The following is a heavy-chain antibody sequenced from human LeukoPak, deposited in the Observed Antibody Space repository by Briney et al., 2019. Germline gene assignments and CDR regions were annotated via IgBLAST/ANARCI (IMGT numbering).Heavy chain of an antibody. D-gene: IGHD5-12*01. CDR1: GGSISSSSYY. Sequence: SETLSLTCTVSGGSISSSSYYWGWIRQPPGKGLEWIGSIYYSGSTYYNPSLKSRVTISVDTSKNQFSLKLSSVAAADTAVYYCARDPRGIVATGDYWGQGTLVTVSS. J-gene: IGHJ4*02. CDR2: IYYSGST. CDR3: ARDPRGIVATGDY. V-gene: IGHV4-39*07.